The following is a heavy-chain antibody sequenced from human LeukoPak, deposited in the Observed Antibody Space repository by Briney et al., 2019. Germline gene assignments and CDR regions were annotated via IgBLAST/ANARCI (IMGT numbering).Heavy chain of an antibody. V-gene: IGHV4-34*01. CDR2: INHSGST. J-gene: IGHJ4*02. CDR3: ARGEYYYDSSGYYAHGGDY. Sequence: SETLSLTCAVYGGSFSGYYWSWIRQPPGKGLEWIGEINHSGSTNYNPSLKSRVTISVDTSKNQFSLKLSSVTAADTAAYYCARGEYYYDSSGYYAHGGDYWGQGSLVTVSS. D-gene: IGHD3-22*01. CDR1: GGSFSGYY.